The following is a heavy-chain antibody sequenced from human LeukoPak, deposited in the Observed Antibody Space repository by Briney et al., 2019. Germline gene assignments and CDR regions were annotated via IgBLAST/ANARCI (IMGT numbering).Heavy chain of an antibody. CDR1: GGSISSYY. CDR3: ARQLGLVNWFDP. Sequence: PSETLSLTCTVSGGSISSYYWSWIRQPPGKGLEWIGYIYYSGSTNYNPSLKSRVAISVDTSKNQFSLKLSSVTAADTAVYYCARQLGLVNWFDPWGQGTLVTVSS. J-gene: IGHJ5*02. CDR2: IYYSGST. V-gene: IGHV4-59*01. D-gene: IGHD7-27*01.